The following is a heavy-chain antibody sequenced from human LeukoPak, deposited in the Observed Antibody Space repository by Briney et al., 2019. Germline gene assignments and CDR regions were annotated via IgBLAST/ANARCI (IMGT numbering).Heavy chain of an antibody. CDR3: AKTYSSSSVYYYYYMDV. CDR2: IRYDGSNK. CDR1: GFTFSSYG. J-gene: IGHJ6*03. Sequence: GGSLRLSCAASGFTFSSYGMHWVRQAPGKGLEWVAFIRYDGSNKYYADSVKGRFTISRDNSKNTLYLQMNSLRAEDTAVYYCAKTYSSSSVYYYYYMDVWGKGTTVTVSS. D-gene: IGHD6-6*01. V-gene: IGHV3-30*02.